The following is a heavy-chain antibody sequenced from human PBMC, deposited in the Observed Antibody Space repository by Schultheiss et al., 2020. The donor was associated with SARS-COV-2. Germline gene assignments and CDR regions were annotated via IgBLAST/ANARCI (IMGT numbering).Heavy chain of an antibody. CDR3: ARGYCSSTSCYTISKGGYMDV. CDR2: ISSGGDTI. V-gene: IGHV3-48*01. J-gene: IGHJ6*03. Sequence: GGSLRLSCAASGFTFSNYIMNWVRQAPGKGLEWISYISSGGDTISYADSVEGRFTVSRDNAKNSLYLQMNSLRAEDTAVYYCARGYCSSTSCYTISKGGYMDVWGKGTTVTVSS. D-gene: IGHD2-2*02. CDR1: GFTFSNYI.